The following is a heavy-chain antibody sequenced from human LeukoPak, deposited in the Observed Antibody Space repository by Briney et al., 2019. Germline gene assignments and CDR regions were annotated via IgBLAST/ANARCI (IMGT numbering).Heavy chain of an antibody. D-gene: IGHD6-6*01. CDR1: GGSIISSSYY. J-gene: IGHJ6*02. CDR2: IFYSGST. CDR3: ARHEVEYSNSHWRYYYYGMDV. V-gene: IGHV4-39*01. Sequence: SETLSLTCTVSGGSIISSSYYWGWIRQPTGKGLEWIGSIFYSGSTYYSPSLKSRVTMSVDTSKNQFSLKLRSVTAADTAVYYCARHEVEYSNSHWRYYYYGMDVWGQGTTVTVSS.